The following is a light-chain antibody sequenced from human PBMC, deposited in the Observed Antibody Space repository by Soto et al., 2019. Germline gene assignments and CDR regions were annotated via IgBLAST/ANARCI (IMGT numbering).Light chain of an antibody. Sequence: QSALTQPASVSGSPGQSITISCTGSSSDVGGYNYVSWYQQHPGKAPKLMIYEVSNRPSGISNRFSGSKSGNTASLTLSGLQAEDEADYYCQVWDSSSDHWVFGGGTKLTVL. CDR1: SSDVGGYNY. J-gene: IGLJ3*02. CDR2: EVS. V-gene: IGLV2-14*01. CDR3: QVWDSSSDHWV.